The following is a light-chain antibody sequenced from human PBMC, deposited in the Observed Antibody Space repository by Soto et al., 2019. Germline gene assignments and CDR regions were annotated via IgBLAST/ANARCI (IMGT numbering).Light chain of an antibody. CDR1: SSDVGSFDY. V-gene: IGLV2-11*01. Sequence: QSALTQPRSVSGSPGQSVTISCSGSSSDVGSFDYVSWYQHHPGKAPTVIIFDVSERPSGVPDRFSGAKSGNTASLTISGLQAEDEADYYCCSYLGSWTVAYVFGTGTKVTVL. CDR3: CSYLGSWTVAYV. CDR2: DVS. J-gene: IGLJ1*01.